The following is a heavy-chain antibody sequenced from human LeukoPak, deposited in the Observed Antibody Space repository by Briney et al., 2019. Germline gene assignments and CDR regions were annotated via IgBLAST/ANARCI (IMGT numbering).Heavy chain of an antibody. CDR2: INPNSGGT. CDR1: GYTFTGYY. Sequence: ASVKVSCKASGYTFTGYYMHWVRQAPGQGLEWMGWINPNSGGTNYAQKFQGRVTMTRDTSISTAYMELSRLRSDDTAVYYCARDEDGFGELSFDYWGQGTLVTVSS. CDR3: ARDEDGFGELSFDY. J-gene: IGHJ4*02. D-gene: IGHD3-10*01. V-gene: IGHV1-2*02.